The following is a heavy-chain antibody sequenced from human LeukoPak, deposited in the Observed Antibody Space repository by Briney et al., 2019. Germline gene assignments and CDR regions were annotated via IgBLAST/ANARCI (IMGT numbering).Heavy chain of an antibody. CDR3: ASPIWFGESGGY. J-gene: IGHJ4*02. V-gene: IGHV3-23*01. Sequence: GGSLRLSCAASGFTFSSCAMSWVRQAPGKGLEWVSAISGSGGSTYYAYSVKCRFTTSRDNSKNTLYLQMNSLRAEDTAGYYCASPIWFGESGGYRGQGTLVTVSS. CDR1: GFTFSSCA. CDR2: ISGSGGST. D-gene: IGHD3-10*01.